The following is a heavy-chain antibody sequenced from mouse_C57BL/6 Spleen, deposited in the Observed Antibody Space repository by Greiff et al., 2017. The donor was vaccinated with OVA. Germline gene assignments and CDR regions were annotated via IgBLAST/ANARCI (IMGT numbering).Heavy chain of an antibody. J-gene: IGHJ1*03. V-gene: IGHV1-72*01. CDR3: ARGTTVVAPYWYCDV. CDR2: IDPNSGGT. Sequence: VQLQQPGAELVKPGASVKLSCKASGYTFTSYWMHWVKQRPGRGLEWIGRIDPNSGGTKYNEKFKSKATLTVDKPSSTAYMQLSSLTSEDSAVYYCARGTTVVAPYWYCDVWGTGTTVTVSS. CDR1: GYTFTSYW. D-gene: IGHD1-1*01.